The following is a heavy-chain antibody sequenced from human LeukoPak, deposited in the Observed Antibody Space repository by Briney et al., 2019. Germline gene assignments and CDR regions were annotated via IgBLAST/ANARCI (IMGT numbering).Heavy chain of an antibody. CDR2: ISADGGSA. Sequence: PGGSLRLSCVASGLNFGESAMHWVHHAPGKGLEWVSLISADGGSAFSADSVKGRFSISRDNSKNSLYLQMDSLRSEDTAMYYCAKESGKFDYWGQGTLVVVSS. CDR1: GLNFGESA. CDR3: AKESGKFDY. J-gene: IGHJ4*02. V-gene: IGHV3-43*02.